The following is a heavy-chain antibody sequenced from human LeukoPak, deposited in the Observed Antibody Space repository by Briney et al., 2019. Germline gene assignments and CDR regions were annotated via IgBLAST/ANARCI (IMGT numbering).Heavy chain of an antibody. D-gene: IGHD3-9*01. CDR3: AKGDILAVVAYFDY. J-gene: IGHJ4*02. CDR2: IYSGGST. CDR1: GFTVSSNY. V-gene: IGHV3-53*01. Sequence: GGSLRLSCAASGFTVSSNYMSWVRQAPGKGLEWVSVIYSGGSTYYADSVKGRFTISRHNSKNTLYLQMNSLRVEDTAVYYCAKGDILAVVAYFDYWGQGTLVTVSS.